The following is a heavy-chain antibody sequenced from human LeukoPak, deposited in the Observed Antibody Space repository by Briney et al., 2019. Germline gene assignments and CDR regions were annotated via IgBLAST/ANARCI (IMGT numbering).Heavy chain of an antibody. J-gene: IGHJ4*02. V-gene: IGHV3-9*01. D-gene: IGHD3-22*01. Sequence: GGSLRPSCAASGFTFGDYAMHWVRQAPGKGLEWVSGISWNSGSIGYADSVKGRFTISRDNAKNSLYLQMNSLRAEDTALYYCAKGSGYDSSGYHDYWGQGTPVTASS. CDR2: ISWNSGSI. CDR3: AKGSGYDSSGYHDY. CDR1: GFTFGDYA.